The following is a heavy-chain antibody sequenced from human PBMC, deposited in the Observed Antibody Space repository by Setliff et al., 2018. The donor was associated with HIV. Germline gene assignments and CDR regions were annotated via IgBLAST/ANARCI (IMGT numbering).Heavy chain of an antibody. CDR2: INHGGDT. D-gene: IGHD3-10*01. V-gene: IGHV4-34*01. CDR3: ASRRGIEFYFDI. Sequence: PSETLSLTCAVYGRSISGYYWSWIRQTPGKGLEWIGEINHGGDTNYNPSLKSRVTISVGSSYNHFSLKLSSVTAADTGVYYCASRRGIEFYFDIWGQGTPVTVSS. CDR1: GRSISGYY. J-gene: IGHJ4*02.